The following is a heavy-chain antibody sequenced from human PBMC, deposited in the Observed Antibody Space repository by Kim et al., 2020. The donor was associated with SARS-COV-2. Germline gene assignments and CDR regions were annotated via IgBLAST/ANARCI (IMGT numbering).Heavy chain of an antibody. CDR2: INPNSGGT. V-gene: IGHV1-2*06. J-gene: IGHJ5*02. CDR3: ARVPKVLHPGNWFDP. CDR1: GYTFTGYY. Sequence: ASVKVSCKASGYTFTGYYMHWVRQAPGQGLEWMGRINPNSGGTNYAQKFQDRVTMTRDTSISTAYMELSRLRSDDTAVYYCARVPKVLHPGNWFDPWGQGTLVTVSS.